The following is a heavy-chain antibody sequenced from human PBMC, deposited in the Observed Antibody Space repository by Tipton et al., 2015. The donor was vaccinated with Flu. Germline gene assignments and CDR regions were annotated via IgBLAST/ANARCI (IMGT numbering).Heavy chain of an antibody. CDR3: ARGGRAVAGRPFDI. V-gene: IGHV3-21*04. CDR1: GFTFSSFS. J-gene: IGHJ3*02. Sequence: SLRLSCAASGFTFSSFSMNWVRQTPGKGLEWASSISSGSDYIYYADSVKGRFTISRDNAEDSLYLQMNSLRVDDTAVYYCARGGRAVAGRPFDIWGQGTMVTVSS. CDR2: ISSGSDYI. D-gene: IGHD6-19*01.